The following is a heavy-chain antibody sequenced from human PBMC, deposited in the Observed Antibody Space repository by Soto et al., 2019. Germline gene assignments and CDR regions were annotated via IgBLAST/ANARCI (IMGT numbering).Heavy chain of an antibody. V-gene: IGHV4-30-2*01. CDR1: GGSINSGVYS. CDR3: AKVPDY. J-gene: IGHJ4*02. Sequence: PSETLSLACAVSGGSINSGVYSWSWIRQPPGKGLEWIGYIYHSGSTYYNPSLKSRVTISVDRSKNQFSLKLSSVTSADTAAYYCAKVPDYWGRGTLVAVS. CDR2: IYHSGST.